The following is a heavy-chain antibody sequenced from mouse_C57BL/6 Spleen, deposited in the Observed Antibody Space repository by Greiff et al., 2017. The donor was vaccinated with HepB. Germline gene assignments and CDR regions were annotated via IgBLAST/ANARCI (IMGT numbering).Heavy chain of an antibody. Sequence: QVHVKQSGAELVRPGTSVKMSCKASGYTFTNYWIGWAKQRPGHGLEWIGDIYPGGGYTNYNEKFKGKATLTADKSSSTAYMQFSSLTSEDSAIYYCARYGYHYFDYWGQGTTLTVSS. V-gene: IGHV1-63*01. D-gene: IGHD2-2*01. CDR2: IYPGGGYT. CDR3: ARYGYHYFDY. CDR1: GYTFTNYW. J-gene: IGHJ2*01.